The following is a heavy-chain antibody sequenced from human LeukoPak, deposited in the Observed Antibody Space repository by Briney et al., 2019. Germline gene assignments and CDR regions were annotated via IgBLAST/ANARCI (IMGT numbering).Heavy chain of an antibody. J-gene: IGHJ4*02. Sequence: GESLKISCKGSGYTFTNYWIGWVRQMPGKGLEWMGVIYPGDSDTRYSPSFQGQVTISADKSISTAYLQWSTLKASDTAMYYCALSNHYDSSGTDCWGQGTLVTVS. CDR3: ALSNHYDSSGTDC. V-gene: IGHV5-51*01. D-gene: IGHD3-22*01. CDR2: IYPGDSDT. CDR1: GYTFTNYW.